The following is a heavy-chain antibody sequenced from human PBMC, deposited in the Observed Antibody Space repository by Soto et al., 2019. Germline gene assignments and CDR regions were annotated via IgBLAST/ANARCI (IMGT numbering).Heavy chain of an antibody. CDR2: ISYDGSNK. CDR3: AKDRSIWGSYRTCLDY. CDR1: GFTFSSYG. V-gene: IGHV3-30*18. D-gene: IGHD3-16*02. J-gene: IGHJ4*02. Sequence: GGSLRLSCAASGFTFSSYGMHWVRQAPGKGLEWVAVISYDGSNKYYADSVKGRFTISRDNSKNTLYLQMNSLRAEDTAVYYCAKDRSIWGSYRTCLDYWGQGTLVTVSS.